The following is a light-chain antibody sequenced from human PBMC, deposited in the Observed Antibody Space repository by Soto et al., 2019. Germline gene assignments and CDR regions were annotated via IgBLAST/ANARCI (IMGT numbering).Light chain of an antibody. CDR1: QSIDKW. V-gene: IGKV1-5*03. CDR2: KAS. Sequence: IQMPQSPSTLSASVGDRVTVTCRASQSIDKWLAWYQQKPGKAPKLLMYKASLLQSGIPSRFSGSGSGTEFTQTISSLQSDDVASYYCQQYSKYPWTFGQGTKVEV. CDR3: QQYSKYPWT. J-gene: IGKJ1*01.